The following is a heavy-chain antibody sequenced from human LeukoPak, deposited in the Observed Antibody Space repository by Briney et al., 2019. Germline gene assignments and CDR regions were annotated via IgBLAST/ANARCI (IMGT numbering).Heavy chain of an antibody. J-gene: IGHJ4*02. Sequence: GGSLRLSCEASGFTFNTYSMNWARQAPGKGLEWVSSIDSSGGYMFYADSVKGRFIISRDNAKDSLYPQMNSLRVEDTAVYYCLRGDRRDYWGQGTLLTVSS. CDR1: GFTFNTYS. CDR3: LRGDRRDY. V-gene: IGHV3-21*06. CDR2: IDSSGGYM.